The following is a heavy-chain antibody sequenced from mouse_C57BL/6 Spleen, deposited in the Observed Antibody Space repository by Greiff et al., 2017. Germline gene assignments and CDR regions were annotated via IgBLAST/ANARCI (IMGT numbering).Heavy chain of an antibody. V-gene: IGHV1-76*01. Sequence: QVQLQQSGAELVRPGASVKLSCKASGYTFTDYYINWVKQRPGQGLEWIARIYPGSGNTYYNEKFKGKATLTAEKSSSTAYMQLSSLTSEDSAVXFCARGGTTVVARGYFDVWGTGTTVTVSS. CDR3: ARGGTTVVARGYFDV. CDR2: IYPGSGNT. J-gene: IGHJ1*03. D-gene: IGHD1-1*01. CDR1: GYTFTDYY.